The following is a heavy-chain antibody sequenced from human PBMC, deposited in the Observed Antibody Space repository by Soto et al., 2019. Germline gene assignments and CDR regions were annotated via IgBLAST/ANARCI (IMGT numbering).Heavy chain of an antibody. V-gene: IGHV3-21*01. CDR1: GFTFSSYS. CDR3: ARDLIESRRMVRGVRGVFDY. Sequence: PGGSLRLSCAASGFTFSSYSMNWVRQAPGKGLEWVSSISSSSSSYIYYADSVKGRFTISRDNAKNSLYLQMNSLRAEDTAVYYCARDLIESRRMVRGVRGVFDYWGQGTLVTVSS. D-gene: IGHD3-10*01. J-gene: IGHJ4*02. CDR2: ISSSSSSYI.